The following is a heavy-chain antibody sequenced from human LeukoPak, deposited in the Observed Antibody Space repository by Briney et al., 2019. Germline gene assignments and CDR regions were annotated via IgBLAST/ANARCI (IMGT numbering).Heavy chain of an antibody. CDR2: IYPGDSDT. J-gene: IGHJ5*02. D-gene: IGHD3-10*01. CDR3: ARPYYGSGSSLGWCDP. CDR1: GYSFTSYW. Sequence: GESLKISCKGSGYSFTSYWIGWVRQMPGKGLEWMGIIYPGDSDTRYSPSFQGQVTISADKSISTAYLQWSSLKASDTAMYSCARPYYGSGSSLGWCDPWGQGPLGTVSS. V-gene: IGHV5-51*01.